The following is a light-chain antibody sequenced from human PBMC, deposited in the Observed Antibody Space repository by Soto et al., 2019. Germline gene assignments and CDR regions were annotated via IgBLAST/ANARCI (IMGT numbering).Light chain of an antibody. CDR3: QQFNNYPWT. CDR2: KAS. Sequence: DIQMTQSPSTLSASVGDRVTITCRASQSISSWLAWYQQXXXXPPKLLIYKASSLESGVPSRFSGSGSGTEFTLTISSLQPDDFATYYCQQFNNYPWTFGQGTRVEIK. CDR1: QSISSW. J-gene: IGKJ1*01. V-gene: IGKV1-5*03.